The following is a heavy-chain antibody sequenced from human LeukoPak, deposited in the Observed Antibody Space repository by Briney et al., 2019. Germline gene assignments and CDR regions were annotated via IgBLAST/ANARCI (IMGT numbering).Heavy chain of an antibody. J-gene: IGHJ4*02. V-gene: IGHV3-7*01. Sequence: GGSLRLSCAASGFTVSSNYMSWVRQAPGKGLEWVANIKQDGSEKYYVDSVKGRYTISRDNAKNSLYLQMNSLRAEDTAVYYCARDERDGYNQNDEFDYWGQGTLVTVSS. CDR1: GFTVSSNY. CDR3: ARDERDGYNQNDEFDY. D-gene: IGHD5-24*01. CDR2: IKQDGSEK.